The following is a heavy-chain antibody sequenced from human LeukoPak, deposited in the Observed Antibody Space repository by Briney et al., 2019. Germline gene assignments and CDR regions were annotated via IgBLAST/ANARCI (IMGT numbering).Heavy chain of an antibody. J-gene: IGHJ4*02. D-gene: IGHD3-22*01. CDR1: GFTFSSAA. CDR3: AKGPQLYSGYHPDY. CDR2: ITGSDDAT. V-gene: IGHV3-23*01. Sequence: PGGSLRLPCVASGFTFSSAAMTWVRQPPGKGLEWVSTITGSDDATYYANSVKGRFTISRDSSTKTLHLQMNSLRIEDTAIYYCAKGPQLYSGYHPDYWGQGTLVTVSS.